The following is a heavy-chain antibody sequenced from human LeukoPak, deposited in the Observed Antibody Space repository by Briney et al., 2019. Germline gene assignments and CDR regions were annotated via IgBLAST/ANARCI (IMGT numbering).Heavy chain of an antibody. CDR1: GGSISSSSYY. CDR3: ASYSRFDY. D-gene: IGHD2-15*01. Sequence: SETLSLTCTVSGGSISSSSYYWGWIRQPPGKGLEWIGSIYYSGSTYYNPSLKSRVTISVDTSKNQFSLKLSSVTAADTAVYYCASYSRFDYWGQGTLVTVSS. V-gene: IGHV4-39*01. J-gene: IGHJ4*02. CDR2: IYYSGST.